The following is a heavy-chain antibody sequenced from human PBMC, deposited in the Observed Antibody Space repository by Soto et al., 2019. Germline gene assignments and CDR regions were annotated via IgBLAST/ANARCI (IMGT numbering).Heavy chain of an antibody. D-gene: IGHD6-25*01. Sequence: ASVKVSCKASGGTFSSYAISWVRQAPGQGLEWMGGIIPIFGTANYAQKFQGRVTITADESTSTAYMELSSLRSEDTAVYYRARGDSSALNWFDPWGQGTLVTVSS. CDR3: ARGDSSALNWFDP. J-gene: IGHJ5*02. CDR2: IIPIFGTA. CDR1: GGTFSSYA. V-gene: IGHV1-69*13.